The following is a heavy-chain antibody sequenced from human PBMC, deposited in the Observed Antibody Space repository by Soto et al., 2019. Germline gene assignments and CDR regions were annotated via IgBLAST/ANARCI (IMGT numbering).Heavy chain of an antibody. CDR2: INSDGSST. D-gene: IGHD6-13*01. Sequence: EVQLVESGGGLVQPGGSLRLSCAASGFTFRSYWMHWVRQAPGKGLVWVSRINSDGSSTTYADSVKGRFTISRDNAKNTLYLQMNSLRVEDTAVYYCASEKGIWSRAPDYWGQGTLVTVSS. V-gene: IGHV3-74*01. J-gene: IGHJ4*02. CDR1: GFTFRSYW. CDR3: ASEKGIWSRAPDY.